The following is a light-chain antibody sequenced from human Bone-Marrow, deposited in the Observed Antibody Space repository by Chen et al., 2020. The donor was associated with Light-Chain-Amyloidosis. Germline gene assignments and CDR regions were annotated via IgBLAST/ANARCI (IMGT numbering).Light chain of an antibody. CDR1: TSDVWTYNL. CDR2: EDT. CDR3: CSYAGSNTYV. Sequence: QSALTQPASVSGSPGQSITISCTGTTSDVWTYNLVSWYQQHPGKAPKLIIFEDTQRPSGVSTRFSTSKSVNTASLRIFRLQAEDEADYYCCSYAGSNTYVFGGGTKLTVL. V-gene: IGLV2-23*01. J-gene: IGLJ2*01.